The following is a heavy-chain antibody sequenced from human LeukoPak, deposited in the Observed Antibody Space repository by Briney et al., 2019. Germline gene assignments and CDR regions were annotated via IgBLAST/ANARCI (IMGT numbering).Heavy chain of an antibody. CDR1: GGSISTHY. V-gene: IGHV4-59*11. CDR3: ASCMCFCGSNPVYAHLDV. D-gene: IGHD3-16*01. J-gene: IGHJ6*04. CDR2: IYYIGST. Sequence: SETLSLTCTVSGGSISTHYWSWIRQPPGKGLEWVGYIYYIGSTNYNPSLKSRVTMSVDTSNNQFSLKLSSVTAADTAVYYCASCMCFCGSNPVYAHLDVWGKGTTVIVSS.